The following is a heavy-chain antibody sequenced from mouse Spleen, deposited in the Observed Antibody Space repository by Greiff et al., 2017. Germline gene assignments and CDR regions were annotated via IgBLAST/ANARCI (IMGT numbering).Heavy chain of an antibody. J-gene: IGHJ4*01. CDR3: ARDALYLGGAMDY. CDR2: SRNKANDYTT. D-gene: IGHD5-5*01. Sequence: EVKLMESGGGLVQSGRSLRLSCATSGFTFSDFYMEWVRQAPGKGLEWIAASRNKANDYTTEYSASVKGRFIVSRDTSQSILYLQMNALRAEDTAIYYCARDALYLGGAMDYWGQGTSVTVSS. CDR1: GFTFSDFY. V-gene: IGHV7-1*01.